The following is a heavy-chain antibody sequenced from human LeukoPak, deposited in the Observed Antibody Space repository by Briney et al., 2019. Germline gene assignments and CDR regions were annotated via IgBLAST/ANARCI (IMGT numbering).Heavy chain of an antibody. J-gene: IGHJ5*02. CDR1: GYTFTSYD. CDR2: MNPDSGNT. D-gene: IGHD3-9*01. V-gene: IGHV1-8*01. CDR3: ARGTGGTYYDILTGSFRQNWFDP. Sequence: GASVKVSFKASGYTFTSYDINSVRQATGHGLEWMGWMNPDSGNTGYAQKLQGRVTMTRNTSISTAYMELSSLRSEDTAVYYCARGTGGTYYDILTGSFRQNWFDPWGQGTLVTVSS.